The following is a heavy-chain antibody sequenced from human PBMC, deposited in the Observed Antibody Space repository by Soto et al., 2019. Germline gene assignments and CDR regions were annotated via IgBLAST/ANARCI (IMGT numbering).Heavy chain of an antibody. V-gene: IGHV4-59*01. CDR2: IYYSGST. Sequence: SEPLSLTCTVSGGSISSYYWSWIRKPPGKGLEWIGYIYYSGSTNYNPSLKSRVTISVDTSKNQFSLKLSSVTAADTAVYYCARDDSGFSGSHYIDYFNYWGQGALVTVSS. D-gene: IGHD1-26*01. CDR3: ARDDSGFSGSHYIDYFNY. CDR1: GGSISSYY. J-gene: IGHJ4*02.